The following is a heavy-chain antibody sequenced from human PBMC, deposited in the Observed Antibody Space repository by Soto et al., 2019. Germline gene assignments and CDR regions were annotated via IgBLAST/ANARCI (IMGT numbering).Heavy chain of an antibody. D-gene: IGHD3-22*01. CDR1: GYTFTSYG. CDR2: ISAYNGNT. V-gene: IGHV1-18*01. J-gene: IGHJ4*02. CDR3: ARSSIYYDSSGYYPPNPFDY. Sequence: ASVKVSCKASGYTFTSYGISWVRQAPGQGLEWMGWISAYNGNTNYAQKLQGRVTMTTDTSTSTAYMELRSLRSDDTAVYYCARSSIYYDSSGYYPPNPFDYWGQGTLVTVSS.